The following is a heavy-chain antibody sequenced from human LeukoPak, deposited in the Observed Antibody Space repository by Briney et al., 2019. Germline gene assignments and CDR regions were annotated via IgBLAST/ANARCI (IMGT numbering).Heavy chain of an antibody. Sequence: SETLSLTCTVSGGSISSYYWSWLRQPPGKGLEWIGYINYSGSTSYHPSLRSRVTISVDTSKNQFSLKLSSVTAADTAVYYCTSSTTGGWFDPWGQGTLVTVSS. CDR1: GGSISSYY. J-gene: IGHJ5*02. V-gene: IGHV4-59*01. CDR2: INYSGST. D-gene: IGHD2/OR15-2a*01. CDR3: TSSTTGGWFDP.